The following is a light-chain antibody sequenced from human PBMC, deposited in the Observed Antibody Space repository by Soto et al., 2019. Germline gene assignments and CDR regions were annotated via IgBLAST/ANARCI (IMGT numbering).Light chain of an antibody. V-gene: IGLV2-8*01. CDR3: SSYGGSNTNV. CDR2: AVD. Sequence: QSALTQPPSASGSPGQPVTIPCTGTSNDVGDYDYVSWYQQHPGKAPRLIIYAVDKRPSGVPDRFSGSKSDNTASLTVSGLQADDEADYYCSSYGGSNTNVFGSGTEVTVL. J-gene: IGLJ1*01. CDR1: SNDVGDYDY.